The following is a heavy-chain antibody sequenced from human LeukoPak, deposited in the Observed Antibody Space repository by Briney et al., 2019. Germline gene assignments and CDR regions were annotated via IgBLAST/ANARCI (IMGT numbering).Heavy chain of an antibody. J-gene: IGHJ4*02. CDR2: ISAYNGNT. CDR1: GYTFTSYG. Sequence: ASVKVSCKASGYTFTSYGISWVRQARGQGLEWMGWISAYNGNTNYAQKLQGRVTMTTDTSTSTAYMELRSLRSDDTAVYYCARDLYSSSWYRGDNFDYWGQGTLVTVSS. D-gene: IGHD6-13*01. V-gene: IGHV1-18*04. CDR3: ARDLYSSSWYRGDNFDY.